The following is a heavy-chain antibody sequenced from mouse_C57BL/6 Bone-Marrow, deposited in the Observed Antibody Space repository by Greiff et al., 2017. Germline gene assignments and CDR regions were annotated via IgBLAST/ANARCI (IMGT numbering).Heavy chain of an antibody. J-gene: IGHJ2*01. V-gene: IGHV5-17*01. CDR3: AVGITTVVAVDY. CDR1: GFTFRDYG. Sequence: VQLQQSGGGLVKPGGSLKLSCAASGFTFRDYGMNWVRQAPEKGLEWVAYISSGSSTIYSADTVKGRFTISRDNAKNTLFLQMTSLSSDDTAMYFCAVGITTVVAVDYWGQGTTLTVSS. D-gene: IGHD1-1*01. CDR2: ISSGSSTI.